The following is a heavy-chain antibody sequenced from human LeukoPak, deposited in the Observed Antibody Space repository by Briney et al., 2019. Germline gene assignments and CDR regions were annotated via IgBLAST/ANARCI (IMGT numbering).Heavy chain of an antibody. CDR3: ARVSLELPGALYD. V-gene: IGHV4-59*01. CDR2: IYYSGCT. D-gene: IGHD1-7*01. Sequence: SETLSLTCTVSGGSISSYYWSWIRQPPGKRLEWMGYIYYSGCTNYNPSLKSRVTISVDTTKNHFSLKLSSVTAADTAVYYCARVSLELPGALYDWGHGTMVTVSA. J-gene: IGHJ3*01. CDR1: GGSISSYY.